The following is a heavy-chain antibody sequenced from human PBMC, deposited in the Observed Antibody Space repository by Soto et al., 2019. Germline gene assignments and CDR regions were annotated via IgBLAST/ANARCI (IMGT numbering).Heavy chain of an antibody. CDR3: ARHWPQQPLDP. J-gene: IGHJ5*02. CDR1: GYSFTSYW. D-gene: IGHD6-13*01. Sequence: GESLKISCQGVGYSFTSYWIVWVRQMPGEGLEWMGIIYPDDSDTRYNPSFQGHVTISADKSISNAYLKWSSPKASDNAMYYCARHWPQQPLDPWGQGTLVTVSS. CDR2: IYPDDSDT. V-gene: IGHV5-51*01.